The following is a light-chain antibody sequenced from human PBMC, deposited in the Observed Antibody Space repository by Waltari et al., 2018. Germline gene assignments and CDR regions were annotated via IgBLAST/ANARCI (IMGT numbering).Light chain of an antibody. V-gene: IGKV3-20*01. Sequence: ELVLTQSPGTLSLSPGERATLSCWASQSAGRVIAWYQQKRGQAAGLLIYGASTRAGGVPDRFSCSGSGTDFGLTINRLEPEDFAVYYGQHYVRLPVTFGQGTKVEIK. CDR1: QSAGRV. J-gene: IGKJ1*01. CDR2: GAS. CDR3: QHYVRLPVT.